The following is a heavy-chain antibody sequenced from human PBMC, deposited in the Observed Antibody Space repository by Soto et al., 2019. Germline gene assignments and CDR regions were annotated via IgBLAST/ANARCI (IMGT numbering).Heavy chain of an antibody. CDR2: ISSNGVAT. CDR3: AHPFCSGSSCYDGSDY. Sequence: GGSLRLSCSASGFTFSTYAMHWVRQAPGKGLEYVSAISSNGVATYYADSVKGRFTISRDNSKNTLYLQMSSLRTEDTAVYYCAHPFCSGSSCYDGSDYWGQGTLVTVSS. V-gene: IGHV3-64D*08. CDR1: GFTFSTYA. D-gene: IGHD2-15*01. J-gene: IGHJ4*02.